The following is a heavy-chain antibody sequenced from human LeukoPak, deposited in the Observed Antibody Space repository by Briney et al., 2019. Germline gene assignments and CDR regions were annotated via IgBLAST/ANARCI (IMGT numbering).Heavy chain of an antibody. J-gene: IGHJ4*02. CDR2: ISGSGGST. CDR1: GFTFSSYA. V-gene: IGHV3-23*01. CDR3: AKAPGIAVAGTSDY. D-gene: IGHD6-19*01. Sequence: GGSLRLSCAASGFTFSSYAMSWVRQAPGKGLEWVSAISGSGGSTYYADSVKGRFTISRDNSKNTLYLQINSLRAEDTAVYYCAKAPGIAVAGTSDYWGQGTLVTVSS.